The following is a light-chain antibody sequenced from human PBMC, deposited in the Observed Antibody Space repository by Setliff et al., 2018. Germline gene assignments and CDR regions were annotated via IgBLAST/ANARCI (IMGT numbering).Light chain of an antibody. CDR1: TSDIGAYNY. CDR2: DVS. J-gene: IGLJ1*01. Sequence: QSALAQPASVSGSPGQSITISCTGSTSDIGAYNYVAWYQQHPGKAPKLMIYDVSVRSSGVSSRFSGSKSGNTASLTISGLQAEDEADYYCSSYSSRTTLDVFGTGTKGTV. CDR3: SSYSSRTTLDV. V-gene: IGLV2-14*03.